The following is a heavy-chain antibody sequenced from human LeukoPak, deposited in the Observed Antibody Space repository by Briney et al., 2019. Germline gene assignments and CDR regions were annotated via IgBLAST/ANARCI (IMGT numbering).Heavy chain of an antibody. V-gene: IGHV4-61*02. CDR3: ARVFWSGYFNWFDT. D-gene: IGHD3-3*01. CDR1: GGSISSGSYY. CDR2: IYTSGST. J-gene: IGHJ5*02. Sequence: SQTLSLTCTVSGGSISSGSYYWSWIRQPAGKGLEWIGRIYTSGSTNYNPSLKSRVTISVDTSKNHFSLKLSSVTAADTAVYYCARVFWSGYFNWFDTWGQGTLVTVSS.